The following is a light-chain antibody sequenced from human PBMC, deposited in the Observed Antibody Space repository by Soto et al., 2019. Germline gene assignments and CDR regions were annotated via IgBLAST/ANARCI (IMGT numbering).Light chain of an antibody. CDR2: GAS. CDR3: QQYGGSPRT. J-gene: IGKJ1*01. V-gene: IGKV3-20*01. Sequence: EIVMTQSPATLSVSPGERATLSCRASQSVSSNLAWYQQKPGQAPRLLIYGASSRAAGIPDRFSGSGSGTDFTLTISRLEPEDFGVYYCQQYGGSPRTFGQGTKV. CDR1: QSVSSN.